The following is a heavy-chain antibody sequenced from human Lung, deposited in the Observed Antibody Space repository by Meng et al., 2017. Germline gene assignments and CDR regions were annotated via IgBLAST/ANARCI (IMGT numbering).Heavy chain of an antibody. V-gene: IGHV1-3*01. Sequence: ASAKVSCKASGYFFTSYVMHWVRQAPGQRLEWVGWINAGSGDTKYSQKFQGTVTMTRDTSASTAYMVLSSLRSEDTAVYYCARDGGYCRGGICEGVFDYWGQGTLVTVSS. CDR3: ARDGGYCRGGICEGVFDY. D-gene: IGHD2-15*01. CDR1: GYFFTSYV. CDR2: INAGSGDT. J-gene: IGHJ4*02.